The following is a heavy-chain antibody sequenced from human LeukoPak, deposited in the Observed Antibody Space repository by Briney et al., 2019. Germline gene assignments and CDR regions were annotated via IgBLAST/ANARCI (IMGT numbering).Heavy chain of an antibody. V-gene: IGHV3-20*04. D-gene: IGHD1-26*01. CDR3: ARARRIVGHWGGDAFDI. Sequence: GGSLRLSCAASGFTFDDYAMSWVRQAPGKGLEWVSGINWIGGSTAYADSVQGRFTISRDNAKNSLDLQMNSLRAEDTALYYCARARRIVGHWGGDAFDIWGQGTMVTVFS. CDR1: GFTFDDYA. CDR2: INWIGGST. J-gene: IGHJ3*02.